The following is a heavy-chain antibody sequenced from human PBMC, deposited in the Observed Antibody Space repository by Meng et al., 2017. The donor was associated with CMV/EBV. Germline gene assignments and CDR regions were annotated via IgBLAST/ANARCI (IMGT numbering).Heavy chain of an antibody. CDR1: GFTFSSYG. CDR3: AKDADLRDCGGDCYLDC. CDR2: IWYDGSNK. Sequence: GESLKISCAASGFTFSSYGMHWVRQAPGKGLEWVAVIWYDGSNKYYADSVKGRFTISRDNSKNTLYLQMNSLRAEDTAVYYCAKDADLRDCGGDCYLDCWGQGTLVTVSS. D-gene: IGHD2-21*01. V-gene: IGHV3-33*06. J-gene: IGHJ4*02.